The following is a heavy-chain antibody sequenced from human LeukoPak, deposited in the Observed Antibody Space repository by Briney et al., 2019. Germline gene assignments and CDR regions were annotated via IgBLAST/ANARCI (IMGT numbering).Heavy chain of an antibody. V-gene: IGHV3-30*18. CDR1: GFTFSSYG. D-gene: IGHD4-11*01. Sequence: PGGSLRLSCAASGFTFSSYGMHWVRQAPGKGLKWVAVISYDGSNKYYADSVKGRFTISRDNSKNTLYLQMNSLRAEDTAVYYCAKDRAMTTRYYYYGMDVWGQGTTVTVSS. CDR2: ISYDGSNK. J-gene: IGHJ6*02. CDR3: AKDRAMTTRYYYYGMDV.